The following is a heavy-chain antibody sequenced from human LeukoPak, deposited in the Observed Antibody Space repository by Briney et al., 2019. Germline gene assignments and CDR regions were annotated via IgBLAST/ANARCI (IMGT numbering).Heavy chain of an antibody. CDR1: GLTFSNYA. V-gene: IGHV3-23*01. CDR2: VSVSGGST. D-gene: IGHD3-9*01. Sequence: GGSLRLSCAASGLTFSNYAMSWVRQAPGKGLEWVSGVSVSGGSTYYADSVKGRFTISRDNAKNSLYLQMNSLRAEDTAVYYCARSRYYDILTGYAYWGQGTLVTVSS. CDR3: ARSRYYDILTGYAY. J-gene: IGHJ4*02.